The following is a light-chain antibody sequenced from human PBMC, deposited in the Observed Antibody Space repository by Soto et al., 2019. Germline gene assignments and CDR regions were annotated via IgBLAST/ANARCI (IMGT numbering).Light chain of an antibody. CDR2: GAS. J-gene: IGKJ2*01. CDR1: QSVRGRY. Sequence: EIVLTQSPGTLSLSPGERAALSCRASQSVRGRYLAWYQQRPGQAPRLLIYGASSRATGIPDRFTGSGSGTDFTLTISRVEAEDVGVYFCMQGIQFPHTFGQGTKLEIK. CDR3: MQGIQFPHT. V-gene: IGKV3-20*01.